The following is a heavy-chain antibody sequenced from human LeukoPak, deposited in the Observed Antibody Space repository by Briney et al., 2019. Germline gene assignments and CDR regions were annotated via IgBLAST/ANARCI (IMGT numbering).Heavy chain of an antibody. Sequence: PGGSLRLSCAASGFTFNYFYMSWLRQTPGKGLEWVSYISTTGTTMDYADSVKGRFTISRDNAKDSLYLQMNNLGAEDTAVYYCAKGHTYGMIWSQGTLVTVSS. V-gene: IGHV3-11*01. J-gene: IGHJ1*01. CDR3: AKGHTYGMI. CDR1: GFTFNYFY. D-gene: IGHD5-18*01. CDR2: ISTTGTTM.